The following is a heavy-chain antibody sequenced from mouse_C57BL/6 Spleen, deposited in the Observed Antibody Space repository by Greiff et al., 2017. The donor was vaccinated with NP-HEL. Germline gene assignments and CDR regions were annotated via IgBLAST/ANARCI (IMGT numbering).Heavy chain of an antibody. D-gene: IGHD1-1*01. CDR3: ERCHYSSSYFDY. CDR1: GYTFTSYW. Sequence: VQLQQPGAELVMPGASVKLSCKASGYTFTSYWMHWVKQRPGQGLEWIGEIDPSDSYTNYNQKFKGKSTLTADKSSSTAYMQLSSLTSEDSAVYNCERCHYSSSYFDYWGQGTTLTVSS. V-gene: IGHV1-69*01. J-gene: IGHJ2*01. CDR2: IDPSDSYT.